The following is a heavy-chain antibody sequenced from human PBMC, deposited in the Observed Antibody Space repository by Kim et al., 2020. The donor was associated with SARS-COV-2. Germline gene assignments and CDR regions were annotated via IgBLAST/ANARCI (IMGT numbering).Heavy chain of an antibody. J-gene: IGHJ4*02. CDR1: GFTFSSYA. CDR2: ISGSGGST. CDR3: AKGSDYYDSSGHLDY. D-gene: IGHD3-22*01. V-gene: IGHV3-23*01. Sequence: GGSLRLSCAASGFTFSSYAMSWVRQAPGKGLEWVSAISGSGGSTYYADSVKGRFTISRDNSKNTLYLQMNSLRAEDTAVYYCAKGSDYYDSSGHLDYWGQGTLVTVSS.